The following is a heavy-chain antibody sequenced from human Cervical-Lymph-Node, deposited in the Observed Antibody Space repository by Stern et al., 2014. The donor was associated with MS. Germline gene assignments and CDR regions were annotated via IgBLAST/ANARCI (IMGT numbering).Heavy chain of an antibody. D-gene: IGHD1-1*01. CDR3: ARDTSSPERSDW. J-gene: IGHJ4*02. CDR1: GFTVSRDY. CDR2: ITNVGST. V-gene: IGHV3-53*01. Sequence: VQLVESGGGVIQPGGSLRLSCTASGFTVSRDYMTWVRHAPGKGLEWVSLITNVGSTFYTDSVKGRFTISRDDSKNTVYLHMTSRRAEDTAMYYCARDTSSPERSDWWGQGTLVTVSS.